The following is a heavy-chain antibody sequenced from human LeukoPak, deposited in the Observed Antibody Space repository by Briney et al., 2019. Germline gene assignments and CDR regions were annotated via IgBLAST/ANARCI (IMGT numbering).Heavy chain of an antibody. CDR3: ARDRGRYYGSGSYYDAFDI. CDR1: GYTFSSYA. CDR2: IIPIFGTA. J-gene: IGHJ3*02. V-gene: IGHV1-69*13. Sequence: SVKVSCKASGYTFSSYAISWVRQAPGQGLEWMGGIIPIFGTANYAQKFQGRVTITADESTSTAYMELSSLRSEDTAVYYCARDRGRYYGSGSYYDAFDIWGQETMVTVSS. D-gene: IGHD3-10*01.